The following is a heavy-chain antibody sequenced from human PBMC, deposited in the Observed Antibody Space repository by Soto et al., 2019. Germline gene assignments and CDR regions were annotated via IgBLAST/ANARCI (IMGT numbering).Heavy chain of an antibody. CDR2: IYHRGNS. CDR3: VRSGDDYGSYIDY. CDR1: GGSISSSSYY. J-gene: IGHJ4*02. V-gene: IGHV4-39*01. Sequence: PSETLSLTCTVSGGSISSSSYYWGWIRQPPGKGLEWIGSIYHRGNSFYNPSLKSRVTISVDTSKNQGSLKVSSVTAADTAVYYCVRSGDDYGSYIDYWGQGTLVTVSS. D-gene: IGHD4-17*01.